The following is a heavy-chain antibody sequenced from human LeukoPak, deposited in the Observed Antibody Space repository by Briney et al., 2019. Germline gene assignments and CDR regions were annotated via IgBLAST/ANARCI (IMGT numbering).Heavy chain of an antibody. CDR1: GGTFSSA. V-gene: IGHV1-69*13. CDR2: IIPIFGTA. D-gene: IGHD3-9*01. J-gene: IGHJ4*02. CDR3: ARGVADILTGYYPPGS. Sequence: GASVKVSCKASGGTFSSAFSWVRQAPGQGLEWMGGIIPIFGTANYAQKFQGRVTITADESTSTAYMELSSLRSEDTAVYYCARGVADILTGYYPPGSWGQGTLVTVSS.